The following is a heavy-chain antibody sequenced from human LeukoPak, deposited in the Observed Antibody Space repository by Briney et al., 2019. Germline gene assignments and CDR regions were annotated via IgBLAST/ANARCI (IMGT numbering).Heavy chain of an antibody. CDR3: AKWERRCDSSGQGTKYFDY. V-gene: IGHV3-23*01. Sequence: PGGSLRLSCAASGFTFSSYAMSWVRQAPGKGLEWVSAISGSGGSTYYADSVKGRFTISRDNSKNTLYLQMNSLRAEDTAVYYCAKWERRCDSSGQGTKYFDYWGQGTLVTVSS. CDR2: ISGSGGST. J-gene: IGHJ4*02. CDR1: GFTFSSYA. D-gene: IGHD3-22*01.